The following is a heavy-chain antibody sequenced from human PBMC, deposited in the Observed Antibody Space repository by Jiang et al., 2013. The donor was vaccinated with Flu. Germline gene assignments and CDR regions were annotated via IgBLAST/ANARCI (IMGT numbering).Heavy chain of an antibody. CDR2: ISRSSSTT. Sequence: VQLLESGGGLVQPGGSLRLSCAASGFTFSSYSMNWVRQAPGKGLEWVSYISRSSSTTYADSVKGRFTISRDNAENSLYLQMNSLRDEDTAVYYCARVHSSGYYVSDYWGQGNPGHRLL. CDR1: GFTFSSYS. J-gene: IGHJ4*02. V-gene: IGHV3-48*02. CDR3: ARVHSSGYYVSDY. D-gene: IGHD3-22*01.